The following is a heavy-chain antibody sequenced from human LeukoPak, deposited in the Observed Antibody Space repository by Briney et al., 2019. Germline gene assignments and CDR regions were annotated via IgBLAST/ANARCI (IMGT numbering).Heavy chain of an antibody. D-gene: IGHD3-22*01. CDR2: INTNTGNP. CDR1: GYTFTSYV. Sequence: ASVKVSCRASGYTFTSYVMNWVRQAPGQGLEWMGWINTNTGNPTYAQGFTGRFVFSLDTSVSTAYLQISSLKAEDTAVYYCAIPEYYYDSSGSALYYYFDYWGQGTLVTVSS. CDR3: AIPEYYYDSSGSALYYYFDY. V-gene: IGHV7-4-1*02. J-gene: IGHJ4*02.